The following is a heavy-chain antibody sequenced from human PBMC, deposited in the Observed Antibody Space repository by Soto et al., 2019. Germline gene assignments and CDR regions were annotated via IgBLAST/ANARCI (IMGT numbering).Heavy chain of an antibody. CDR2: ITDNGGST. Sequence: EVQLLESGGGLVQAGGSLRLSCAASGFTFSRDGMSWVRQAPGKGLEWVSLITDNGGSTYYADSVKGRFIISRDNTKNTLFLQMNSLRAEDTAVYYCAKERATTTAFDYWGQGALVTVSS. J-gene: IGHJ4*02. CDR1: GFTFSRDG. V-gene: IGHV3-23*01. D-gene: IGHD4-17*01. CDR3: AKERATTTAFDY.